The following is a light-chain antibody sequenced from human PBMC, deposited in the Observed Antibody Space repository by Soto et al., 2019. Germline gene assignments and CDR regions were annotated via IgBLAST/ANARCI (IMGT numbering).Light chain of an antibody. CDR2: KAS. Sequence: DIQMTQSPSTLSASVGDRVTITCRASQTINSWLAWYQQKPGKAPNLLIYKASSLESGVPSRFSGSGSGTEFTLTISSLQPDDFATYYCQQYHGSPVTFGGGTKVEIK. CDR1: QTINSW. CDR3: QQYHGSPVT. V-gene: IGKV1-5*03. J-gene: IGKJ4*01.